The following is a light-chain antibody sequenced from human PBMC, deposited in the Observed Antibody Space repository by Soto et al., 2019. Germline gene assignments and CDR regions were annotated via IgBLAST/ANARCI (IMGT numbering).Light chain of an antibody. V-gene: IGLV1-47*01. J-gene: IGLJ2*01. CDR2: RNN. Sequence: QSVLTQPPSASGTPGQRVTISCSGSSSNIGSYYVYWYQQLPGTAPKLLIYRNNQRPSGVPERFSGSKSGTSASLAISGLRSEDEADYYCAAWDDSLSGPVFGGGTKLTVL. CDR3: AAWDDSLSGPV. CDR1: SSNIGSYY.